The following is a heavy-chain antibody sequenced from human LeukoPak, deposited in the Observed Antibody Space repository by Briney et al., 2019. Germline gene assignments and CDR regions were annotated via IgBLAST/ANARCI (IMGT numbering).Heavy chain of an antibody. J-gene: IGHJ4*02. CDR2: INSDGSST. Sequence: GGSLRLSCAASGFTFSSYWMHWVRQAPGKGLVWVSRINSDGSSTSYADSVKGRFTISRDNAKNTLYLQMNSLRAEDTAVYYCASQYCSSTSCYIGIDYWGQGTLVTVSS. D-gene: IGHD2-2*02. CDR1: GFTFSSYW. V-gene: IGHV3-74*01. CDR3: ASQYCSSTSCYIGIDY.